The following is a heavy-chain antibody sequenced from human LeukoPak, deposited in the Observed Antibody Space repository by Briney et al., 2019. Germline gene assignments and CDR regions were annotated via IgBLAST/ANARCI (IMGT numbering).Heavy chain of an antibody. V-gene: IGHV3-23*01. CDR2: ISGSGGST. CDR3: AKDNYYASSGSWGYFDY. Sequence: GGSLRLSCAASGFTFSSYAMSWVRQAPGKGLEWVSAISGSGGSTYYADSVKGRLTISRDNSKNTLYLQMNSLRAEDTAVYYCAKDNYYASSGSWGYFDYWGQGTLVTVSS. D-gene: IGHD3-22*01. J-gene: IGHJ4*02. CDR1: GFTFSSYA.